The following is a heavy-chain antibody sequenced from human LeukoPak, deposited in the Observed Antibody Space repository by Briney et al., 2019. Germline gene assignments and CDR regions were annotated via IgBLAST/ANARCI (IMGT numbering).Heavy chain of an antibody. V-gene: IGHV1-69*04. D-gene: IGHD5-24*01. CDR3: AREVDGYSPL. J-gene: IGHJ4*02. Sequence: GASVKVSCKASGGTFSSYAISWVRQAPGQGLEWMGRIIPIFGIANYAQKFQGRVTITADKSTSTAYMELSSLRSEDTAVYYCAREVDGYSPLWGQGTLVTVSS. CDR2: IIPIFGIA. CDR1: GGTFSSYA.